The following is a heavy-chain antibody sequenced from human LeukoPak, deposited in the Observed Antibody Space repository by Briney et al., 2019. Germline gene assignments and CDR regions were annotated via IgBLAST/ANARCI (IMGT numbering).Heavy chain of an antibody. CDR2: IYYSGST. CDR1: GGSISSYY. J-gene: IGHJ5*02. CDR3: ARARYSSSSWFDP. Sequence: PSETLSLTCTVSGGSISSYYWSWIRQPPGKGLEWIGYIYYSGSTNYNPSLKSRVTISVDTSKNQFSLKLSSVTAADTAVYYCARARYSSSSWFDPWGQGTLVTVSS. V-gene: IGHV4-59*01. D-gene: IGHD6-6*01.